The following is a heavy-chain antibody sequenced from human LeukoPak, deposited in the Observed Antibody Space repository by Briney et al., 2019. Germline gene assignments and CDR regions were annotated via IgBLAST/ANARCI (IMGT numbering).Heavy chain of an antibody. CDR1: GFTFSSYW. CDR3: ARDEYDYLWGSYTRVYYFDY. D-gene: IGHD3-16*01. J-gene: IGHJ4*02. V-gene: IGHV3-7*01. Sequence: GGSLRLSCADSGFTFSSYWMSWVRQAPGKGLEWVANIKQDGSEKYYVDSVKGRFTISRDNAKNSLYLQMNSLRAEDTAVYYCARDEYDYLWGSYTRVYYFDYWGQGTLVTVSS. CDR2: IKQDGSEK.